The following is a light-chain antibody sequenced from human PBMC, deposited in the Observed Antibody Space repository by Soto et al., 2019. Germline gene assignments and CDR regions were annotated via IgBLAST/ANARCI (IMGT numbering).Light chain of an antibody. Sequence: DIQMTQSPSTLSASVGDRVTITCRASQSISSWLAWYQQKPGKAPKLLIYKASSLESGVPSRFSGSGSGTEFTLTISSLQPADFATYYCQEYNSYPGTFGPGTKVDIK. CDR3: QEYNSYPGT. CDR1: QSISSW. V-gene: IGKV1-5*03. J-gene: IGKJ3*01. CDR2: KAS.